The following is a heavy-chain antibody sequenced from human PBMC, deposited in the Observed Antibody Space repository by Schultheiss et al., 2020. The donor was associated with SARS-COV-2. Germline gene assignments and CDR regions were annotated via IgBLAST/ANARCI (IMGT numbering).Heavy chain of an antibody. V-gene: IGHV3-23*01. CDR1: GFTFSSYA. D-gene: IGHD2-15*01. CDR2: ISGSGGST. J-gene: IGHJ4*02. Sequence: GGSLRLSCAASGFTFSSYAMHWVRQAPGKGLEWVSVISGSGGSTYYADSVKGRFTISRDNTKNTLYLQMNSLRAEDTAVYYCAREKDCVVVVAHFDYWGQGTLVTVSS. CDR3: AREKDCVVVVAHFDY.